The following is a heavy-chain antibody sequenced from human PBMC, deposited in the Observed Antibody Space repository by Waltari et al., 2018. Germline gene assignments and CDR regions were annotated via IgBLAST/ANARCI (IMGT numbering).Heavy chain of an antibody. Sequence: QVQLQESGPGLVKPSETLSLTCTVSGYSISSGYYWGWIRQPPGKGLEWIGSIYHSGSTYYNPSLKSRVTISVDTSKNQFSLKLSSVTAADTAVYYCARLHIVVVIDAFDIWGQGTMVTVSS. CDR1: GYSISSGYY. CDR3: ARLHIVVVIDAFDI. D-gene: IGHD2-21*01. J-gene: IGHJ3*02. CDR2: IYHSGST. V-gene: IGHV4-38-2*02.